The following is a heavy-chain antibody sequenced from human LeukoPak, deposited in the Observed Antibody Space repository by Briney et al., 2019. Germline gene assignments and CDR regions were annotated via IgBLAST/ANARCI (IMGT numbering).Heavy chain of an antibody. CDR3: ARGQNYDFWSGYYIRNWFDP. CDR1: GGSFSGYY. CDR2: INHSGST. D-gene: IGHD3-3*01. Sequence: PSETLSLTCAVYGGSFSGYYWSWIRRPPGKGLEWIGEINHSGSTNYNPSLKSRVTISVDTSKNQFSLKLSSVTAADTAVYYCARGQNYDFWSGYYIRNWFDPWGQGTLVTVSS. V-gene: IGHV4-34*01. J-gene: IGHJ5*02.